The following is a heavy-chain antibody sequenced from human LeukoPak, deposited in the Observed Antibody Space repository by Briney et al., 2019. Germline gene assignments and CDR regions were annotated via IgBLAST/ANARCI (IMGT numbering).Heavy chain of an antibody. D-gene: IGHD3-3*01. J-gene: IGHJ4*02. Sequence: GGSLRLSCAASGFTFSSYAMSWVRQAPGKGLEWVSAISGSGGSTYYADSVKGRFTISRDNSKNTLYLQMNSLRAEDTAVYYCAKNKRITIFGVVITPLDYWGQGTLVTVSS. V-gene: IGHV3-23*01. CDR2: ISGSGGST. CDR3: AKNKRITIFGVVITPLDY. CDR1: GFTFSSYA.